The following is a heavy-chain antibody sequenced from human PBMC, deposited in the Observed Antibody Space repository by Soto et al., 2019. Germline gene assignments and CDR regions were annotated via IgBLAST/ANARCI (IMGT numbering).Heavy chain of an antibody. CDR2: IIPIFGTA. Sequence: GASVKVSCKASGGTFSSYAISWVRQAPGQGLEWMGGIIPIFGTANYAQKFQGRVTITADESTSTAYMELSSLRSEDTAVYYCARECCTYSSSSHYYYGMDVWGQGTTVTVSS. CDR1: GGTFSSYA. CDR3: ARECCTYSSSSHYYYGMDV. V-gene: IGHV1-69*13. J-gene: IGHJ6*02. D-gene: IGHD6-6*01.